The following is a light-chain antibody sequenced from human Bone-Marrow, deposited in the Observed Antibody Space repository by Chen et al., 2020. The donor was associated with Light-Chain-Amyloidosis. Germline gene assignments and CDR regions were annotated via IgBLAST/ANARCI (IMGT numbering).Light chain of an antibody. J-gene: IGLJ1*01. CDR3: QSYYNSLSDCYV. CDR2: GTT. CDR1: SSHSGAGYD. V-gene: IGLV1-40*01. Sequence: HSVRTQAPSTSGAPGQRVTLYCTGSSSHSGAGYDVHWSQHLPGTAAKLLIYGTTYRPSGVPDRFSGSKSGTSASLAITGRQAEDEADYYCQSYYNSLSDCYVFGTGTKVNVL.